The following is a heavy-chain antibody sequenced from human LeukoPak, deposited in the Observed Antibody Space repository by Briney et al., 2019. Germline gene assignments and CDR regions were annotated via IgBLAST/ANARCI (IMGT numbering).Heavy chain of an antibody. D-gene: IGHD3-3*01. CDR1: GYTFTSYD. CDR3: ARGSYDFWSGYLAYYYYYHMDV. Sequence: ASVKVSCKASGYTFTSYDINWVRQATGQGLEWMGWMNPNSGNTGYAQKFQGRVTMTRNTSISTAYMELSSLRSEDTAVYYCARGSYDFWSGYLAYYYYYHMDVWGKGTTVTVSS. V-gene: IGHV1-8*01. J-gene: IGHJ6*03. CDR2: MNPNSGNT.